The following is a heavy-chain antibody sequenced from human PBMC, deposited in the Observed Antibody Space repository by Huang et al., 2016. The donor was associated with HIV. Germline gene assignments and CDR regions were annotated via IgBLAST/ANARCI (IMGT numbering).Heavy chain of an antibody. Sequence: QVQLVQSGSELRKPGASVKVSCKASGYTFTTYSLIWVRQAPGQGLEWRGWSNTKTGKPTYAQGFTGRFVFSLDTTVSTAYLQISSLKTDDTAKYFCARYRLTGTFLDSWGQGTQVTVSS. CDR3: ARYRLTGTFLDS. V-gene: IGHV7-4-1*02. J-gene: IGHJ4*02. CDR1: GYTFTTYS. CDR2: SNTKTGKP. D-gene: IGHD3-9*01.